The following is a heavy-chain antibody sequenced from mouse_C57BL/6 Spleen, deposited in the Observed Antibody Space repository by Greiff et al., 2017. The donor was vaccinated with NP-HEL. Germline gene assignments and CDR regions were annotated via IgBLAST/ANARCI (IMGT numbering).Heavy chain of an antibody. D-gene: IGHD2-4*01. J-gene: IGHJ4*01. CDR2: IYPGDGDT. V-gene: IGHV1-82*01. Sequence: QVQLKESGPELVKPGASVKISCKASGYAFSSSWMNWVKQRPGKGLEWIGRIYPGDGDTNYNGKFKGKATLTADKSSSTAYMQLSSLTSEDSAVYFCARHRDYDNAMDYWGQGTSVTVSS. CDR1: GYAFSSSW. CDR3: ARHRDYDNAMDY.